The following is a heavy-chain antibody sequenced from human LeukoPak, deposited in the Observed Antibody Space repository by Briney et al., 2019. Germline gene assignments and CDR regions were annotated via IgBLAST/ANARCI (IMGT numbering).Heavy chain of an antibody. CDR1: GFTVSSNY. V-gene: IGHV3-53*01. J-gene: IGHJ4*02. CDR3: ARDSSSWYRTFDY. Sequence: GGSLRLSRAASGFTVSSNYMSWVRQAPGKGLEWVSVIYSGGSTYYADSVKGRFTISRDNSKNTLYLQMNSLRAEDTAVYYCARDSSSWYRTFDYWGQGTLVTVSS. D-gene: IGHD6-13*01. CDR2: IYSGGST.